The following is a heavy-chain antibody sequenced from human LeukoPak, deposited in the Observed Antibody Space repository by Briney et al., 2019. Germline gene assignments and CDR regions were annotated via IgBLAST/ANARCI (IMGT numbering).Heavy chain of an antibody. CDR1: GYTFTSYG. V-gene: IGHV1-18*01. D-gene: IGHD5-18*01. J-gene: IGHJ3*02. CDR3: ARDHNDMDTARAFDI. Sequence: EASVKVSCKASGYTFTSYGISWVRQAPGQGLEWMGWISAYNGNTNYAQKLQGRVTMTTDTSTSTAYMELRSLRSDDTAVYCCARDHNDMDTARAFDIWGQGTMVTVSS. CDR2: ISAYNGNT.